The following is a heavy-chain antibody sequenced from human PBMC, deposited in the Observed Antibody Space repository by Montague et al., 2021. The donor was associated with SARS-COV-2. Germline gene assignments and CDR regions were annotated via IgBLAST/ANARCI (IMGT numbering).Heavy chain of an antibody. J-gene: IGHJ5*02. D-gene: IGHD6-13*01. CDR3: ARVAATGPSWFDP. V-gene: IGHV3-20*01. CDR1: GFTFDDYD. Sequence: SLRLSCAASGFTFDDYDMSWVRQAPGKGLEWVSDINWNGGSTGYADSVKGRFTISRDNAKNSLYLQMNSLRAEDTALYHCARVAATGPSWFDPWGQGTLVTVSS. CDR2: INWNGGST.